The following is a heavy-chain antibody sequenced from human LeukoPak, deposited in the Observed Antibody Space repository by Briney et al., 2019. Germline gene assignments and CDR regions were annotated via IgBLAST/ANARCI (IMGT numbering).Heavy chain of an antibody. CDR1: GGSISSGSYY. CDR3: ARDWNRYAY. Sequence: TSSETLSLTCTVSGGSISSGSYYWSWIRQPAGKGLEWIGRIYTSGSTNYNPSLKSRVTISVDTSKNQFSLKLSSVTAADTAVYYCARDWNRYAYWGQGTLVTVSS. V-gene: IGHV4-61*02. D-gene: IGHD1-1*01. J-gene: IGHJ4*02. CDR2: IYTSGST.